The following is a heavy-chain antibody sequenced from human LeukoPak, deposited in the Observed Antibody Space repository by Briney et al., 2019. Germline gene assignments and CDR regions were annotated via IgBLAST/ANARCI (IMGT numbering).Heavy chain of an antibody. CDR1: GFTFSNYE. D-gene: IGHD2-2*01. V-gene: IGHV3-48*03. CDR2: ISISGSTI. J-gene: IGHJ4*02. CDR3: AREGVVVSAAVDY. Sequence: PGGSLRLSCAASGFTFSNYEMNWVRQAPGKELEWVSYISISGSTIYYADSVKGRFTISRDNAKNSLYLQMNSLRAEDTAVYYCAREGVVVSAAVDYWGQGTLVTVSS.